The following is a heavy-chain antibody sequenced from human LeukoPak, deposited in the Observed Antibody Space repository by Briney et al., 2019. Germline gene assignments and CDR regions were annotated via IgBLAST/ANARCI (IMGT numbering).Heavy chain of an antibody. CDR3: ATGYYYDSSGYYYVRAGYFQH. D-gene: IGHD3-22*01. Sequence: GGSLRLSCAASGFTFDDYAMHWVRQAPGKGLEWVSGISWNSGSIGYADSVKGRFTISRDNAKNSLYLQMNSLRAEDTALYYCATGYYYDSSGYYYVRAGYFQHWGQGTLVTVSS. CDR2: ISWNSGSI. CDR1: GFTFDDYA. V-gene: IGHV3-9*01. J-gene: IGHJ1*01.